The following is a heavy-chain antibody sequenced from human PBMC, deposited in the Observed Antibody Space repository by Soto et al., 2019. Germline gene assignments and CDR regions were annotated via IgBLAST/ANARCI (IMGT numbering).Heavy chain of an antibody. CDR1: GGSVCTSAYY. CDR2: INHSGNT. V-gene: IGHV4-39*01. CDR3: SRRAPEGFDP. J-gene: IGHJ5*02. Sequence: SETLSLTCAVSGGSVCTSAYYWFCIRQAPGKGLEWIGSINHSGNTYLSPSLKDRVTMSVDTSKNSFSLKLRSATAADTGLYYCSRRAPEGFDPWGQGTLVTVSS.